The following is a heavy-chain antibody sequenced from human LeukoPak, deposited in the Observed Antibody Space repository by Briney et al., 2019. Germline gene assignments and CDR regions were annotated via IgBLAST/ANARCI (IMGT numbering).Heavy chain of an antibody. V-gene: IGHV1-2*02. CDR2: INPNSGGT. CDR3: ARVQWQQLVDY. Sequence: ASVKVSCKASGYTFIGYYIHWVRQAPGQGLEWMGWINPNSGGTNYARNFQGRVTMTRDTSIATAYMELSGLRYDDTAVYYCARVQWQQLVDYWGQGTLVTVSS. D-gene: IGHD6-13*01. CDR1: GYTFIGYY. J-gene: IGHJ4*02.